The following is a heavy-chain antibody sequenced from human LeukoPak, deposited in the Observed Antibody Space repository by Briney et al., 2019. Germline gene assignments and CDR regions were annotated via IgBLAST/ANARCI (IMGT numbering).Heavy chain of an antibody. CDR1: GGSFSGYY. D-gene: IGHD3-16*02. CDR2: INHSGST. CDR3: ARGLKGRPRLRWGELSWDNWFDP. V-gene: IGHV4-34*01. J-gene: IGHJ5*02. Sequence: SETLSLTCAVYGGSFSGYYWSWIRQPPGKGLEWTGEINHSGSTNYNPSLKSRVTISVDTSKNQFSLKLSSVTAADTAVYYCARGLKGRPRLRWGELSWDNWFDPWGPGTLVTVSS.